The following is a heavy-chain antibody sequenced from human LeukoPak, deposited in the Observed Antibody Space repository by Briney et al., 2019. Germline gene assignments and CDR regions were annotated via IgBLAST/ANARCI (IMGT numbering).Heavy chain of an antibody. CDR2: IKTKPEGGPT. CDR3: TSSGSRWDYFDY. Sequence: GGSLRLSCAASGFTFSKAWMIWVRQAPGKGLEWVAGIKTKPEGGPTDYAAPVKGRFTISRDDSKNTLYLQMNSLKTEDTAVYYCTSSGSRWDYFDYWGQGTLATVSS. J-gene: IGHJ4*02. V-gene: IGHV3-15*05. D-gene: IGHD4-23*01. CDR1: GFTFSKAW.